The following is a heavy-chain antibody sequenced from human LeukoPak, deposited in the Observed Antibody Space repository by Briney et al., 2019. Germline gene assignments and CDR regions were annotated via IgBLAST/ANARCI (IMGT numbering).Heavy chain of an antibody. V-gene: IGHV3-30-3*01. CDR2: ISYDGSNK. CDR3: ANSDDSSGYLLGY. Sequence: GGSLRLSCAASGFTFSSYAMHWVRQAPGKGLEWVAVISYDGSNKYYADSVKGRFTISRDNSKNTLYLQMNSLRAEDTAVYYCANSDDSSGYLLGYWGQGTLVTVSS. J-gene: IGHJ4*02. D-gene: IGHD3-22*01. CDR1: GFTFSSYA.